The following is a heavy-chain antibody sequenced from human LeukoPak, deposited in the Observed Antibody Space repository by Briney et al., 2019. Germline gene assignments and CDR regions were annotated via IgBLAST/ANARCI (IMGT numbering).Heavy chain of an antibody. CDR1: GGSVSRNRFY. D-gene: IGHD3-22*01. CDR3: ARDPDYYDDCCYT. V-gene: IGHV4-39*07. J-gene: IGHJ5*02. CDR2: MYYSGGT. Sequence: SHTLSLICTVSGGSVSRNRFYWGWIRQPPGKGLEWIGSMYYSGGTYYNPSLQSRVTISADTYKNQFSLKLTSVTVADTAVYYCARDPDYYDDCCYTWGQGTLVTVSS.